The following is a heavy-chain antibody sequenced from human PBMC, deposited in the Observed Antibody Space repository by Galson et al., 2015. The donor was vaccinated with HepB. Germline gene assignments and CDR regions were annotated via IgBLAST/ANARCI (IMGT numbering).Heavy chain of an antibody. CDR2: IYSGGST. D-gene: IGHD6-6*01. CDR1: GFTVSSNY. Sequence: SLRLSCAASGFTVSSNYMSWVRQAPGRGLEWVSVIYSGGSTYYADSVKGRFTISRDNSKNTLYLQMNSLRAEDTAVYYCARWSSSYETGYYYYYYGMDVWGQGTTVTVSS. J-gene: IGHJ6*02. CDR3: ARWSSSYETGYYYYYYGMDV. V-gene: IGHV3-53*01.